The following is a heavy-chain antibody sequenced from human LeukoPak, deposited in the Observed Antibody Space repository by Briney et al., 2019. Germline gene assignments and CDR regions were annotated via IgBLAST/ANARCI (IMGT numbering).Heavy chain of an antibody. Sequence: ASVKVSCKTSGYTFTHYVISWVRQAPGQGLEWMGRISPYNGNTKYAQKLQGRVTMTTDTSTSTAYMELSRLTSDDTAVYYCAREAFTTVTSATDAFDIWGQGTMVTVSS. CDR1: GYTFTHYV. CDR2: ISPYNGNT. J-gene: IGHJ3*02. CDR3: AREAFTTVTSATDAFDI. D-gene: IGHD4-17*01. V-gene: IGHV1-18*01.